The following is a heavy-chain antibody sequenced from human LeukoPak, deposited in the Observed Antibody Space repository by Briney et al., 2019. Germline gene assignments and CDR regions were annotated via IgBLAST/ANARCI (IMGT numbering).Heavy chain of an antibody. CDR3: ARVYYYSSYWFDP. Sequence: PSETLSLTCTVSGGSVTIGSYHWSWIRQPPGKGLEWIGCIYYSGNTDYNPSLKSRVTISVDTSKNQFSLRLNSVTAADTAVYFYARVYYYSSYWFDPWGQGTLVTVSS. CDR2: IYYSGNT. D-gene: IGHD3-10*01. CDR1: GGSVTIGSYH. V-gene: IGHV4-61*01. J-gene: IGHJ5*02.